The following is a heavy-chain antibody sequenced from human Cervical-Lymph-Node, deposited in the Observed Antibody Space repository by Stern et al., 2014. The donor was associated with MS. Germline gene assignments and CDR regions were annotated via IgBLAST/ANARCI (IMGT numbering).Heavy chain of an antibody. V-gene: IGHV4-31*02. CDR2: INYNGGP. J-gene: IGHJ6*02. Sequence: VQLEESGPGLVKPSQTLSLACTVSGASISSEDYFWTWIRQHQAKGLEWMGYINYNGGPSYNPSLKSRLTISLDTSKNQFSLRLSSVTAADTAVYYCARDSGGMDVWGQGTTVAVSS. CDR3: ARDSGGMDV. CDR1: GASISSEDYF.